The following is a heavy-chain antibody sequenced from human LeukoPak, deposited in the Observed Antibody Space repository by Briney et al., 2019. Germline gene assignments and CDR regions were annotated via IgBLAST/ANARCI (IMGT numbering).Heavy chain of an antibody. J-gene: IGHJ4*02. Sequence: SETLSLTCTVSGGSISSGDYYWSWIRQPPGKGLESIGYIYYSGSTYYNPSLKSRVTISVDTSKNQFSLKLSSVTAADTAVYYCARTIAAAASWDYWGQGTLVTVSS. D-gene: IGHD6-13*01. CDR3: ARTIAAAASWDY. CDR1: GGSISSGDYY. CDR2: IYYSGST. V-gene: IGHV4-30-4*01.